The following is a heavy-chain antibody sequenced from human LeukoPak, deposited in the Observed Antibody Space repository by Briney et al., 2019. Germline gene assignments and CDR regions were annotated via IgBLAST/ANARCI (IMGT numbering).Heavy chain of an antibody. Sequence: ASVKVSCKASGYTFSSYSISWVRQAPGQGLEWMGWISANNGNTNYGQKLQGRVTMTTDTSTSTAYMVLRRLRSDDTAVYYCARQGKLVPTHFDYWGQGTLVTVSS. CDR3: ARQGKLVPTHFDY. V-gene: IGHV1-18*01. J-gene: IGHJ4*02. CDR1: GYTFSSYS. D-gene: IGHD6-13*01. CDR2: ISANNGNT.